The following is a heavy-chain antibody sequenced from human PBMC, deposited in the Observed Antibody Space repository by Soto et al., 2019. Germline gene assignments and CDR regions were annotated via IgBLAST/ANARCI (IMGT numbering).Heavy chain of an antibody. D-gene: IGHD2-2*01. V-gene: IGHV1-18*01. CDR2: ISAYNGNT. J-gene: IGHJ6*03. CDR1: GYTFTSYG. CDR3: ARNRHSSTSYYYYYYMDV. Sequence: ASVKVSCKASGYTFTSYGISWVRQAPGQGLEWMGWISAYNGNTNYAQKLQGRVTMTTDTSTSTAYMELRSLISDVTAVYYCARNRHSSTSYYYYYYMDVWGKGTTVTVSS.